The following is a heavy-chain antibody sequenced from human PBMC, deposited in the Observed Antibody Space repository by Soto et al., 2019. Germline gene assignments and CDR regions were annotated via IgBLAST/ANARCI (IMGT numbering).Heavy chain of an antibody. Sequence: QVQLVESGGGVVQPGASLTLSCMTSGFTFSTYGMHWVRQAPGKGLEWVAVISYGGHNKYYADSVKGRFTISRDNSKDTLFLKMNSLTPADTAMYYCATDLDYIYRAWGQGTLVTVSS. J-gene: IGHJ5*02. CDR1: GFTFSTYG. V-gene: IGHV3-30*03. CDR2: ISYGGHNK. CDR3: ATDLDYIYRA. D-gene: IGHD4-4*01.